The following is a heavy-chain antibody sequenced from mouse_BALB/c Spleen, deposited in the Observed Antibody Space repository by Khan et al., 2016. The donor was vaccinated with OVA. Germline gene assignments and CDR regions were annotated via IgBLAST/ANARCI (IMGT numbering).Heavy chain of an antibody. CDR2: ISSGGSYT. Sequence: EVELVESGGDLVKPGGSLKLSCAASGFTFSSYGMSWVRQTPDKRLEWVATISSGGSYTYSPDSVKGRFTISRDNATHTLYLQMSSLKSEDTAMYYCARQPGYYGSRSYFDYWGQGTTLTVSS. J-gene: IGHJ2*01. D-gene: IGHD1-1*01. CDR1: GFTFSSYG. CDR3: ARQPGYYGSRSYFDY. V-gene: IGHV5-6*01.